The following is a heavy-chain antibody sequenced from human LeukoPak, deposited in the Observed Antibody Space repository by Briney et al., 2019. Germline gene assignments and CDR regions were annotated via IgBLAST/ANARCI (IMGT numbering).Heavy chain of an antibody. CDR3: ARRNFDY. J-gene: IGHJ4*02. CDR1: GGSFSGCY. CDR2: INHSGST. V-gene: IGHV4-34*01. Sequence: SETLSLTCAVYGGSFSGCYWSWIRQPPGKGLEWIGEINHSGSTNYNPSLKSRVTISVDTSKNQFSLKLSSVTAADTAVYYCARRNFDYWGQGTLVTVSS.